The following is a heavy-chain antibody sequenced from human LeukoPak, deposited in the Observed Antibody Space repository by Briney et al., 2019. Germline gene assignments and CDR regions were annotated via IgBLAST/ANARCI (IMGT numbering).Heavy chain of an antibody. CDR1: GFTFSSYS. V-gene: IGHV3-21*01. D-gene: IGHD3-10*01. CDR2: ISSSSSYI. CDR3: ARSWFGDLYYFDY. J-gene: IGHJ4*02. Sequence: PGGSLRLSCAASGFTFSSYSMNWVRQAPGKGLEWVSSISSSSSYIYYADSVKGRFTISRDNAKNSLYLQMNSPRAEDTAVYYCARSWFGDLYYFDYWGQGTLVTVSS.